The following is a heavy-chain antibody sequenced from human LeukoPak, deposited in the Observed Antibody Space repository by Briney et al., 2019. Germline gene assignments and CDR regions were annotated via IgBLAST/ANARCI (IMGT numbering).Heavy chain of an antibody. Sequence: ASVKVSCKASGYTFTRHGITWVRQAPGQGLEWMGWISAYNGDTHYAQNFQGRVTLTTDTSTSTAYMELRSLRSDDTAVYHCARDPTNTSGRYAYFDYWGQGTLVTVSS. V-gene: IGHV1-18*01. CDR2: ISAYNGDT. CDR3: ARDPTNTSGRYAYFDY. D-gene: IGHD6-19*01. CDR1: GYTFTRHG. J-gene: IGHJ4*02.